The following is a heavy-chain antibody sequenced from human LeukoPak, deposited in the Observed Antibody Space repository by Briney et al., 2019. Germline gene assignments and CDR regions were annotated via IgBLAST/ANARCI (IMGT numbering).Heavy chain of an antibody. CDR1: GFTFSGSA. D-gene: IGHD2-15*01. Sequence: GGSLRLSCAASGFTFSGSAMHWVRQASGKGLEWVGRIRSKANSYATAYAASVKGRFTISRDDSKNTAYLQMNSLKTEDTAVYYCTRVGPGEGNPVVAYRDYWGQGTLVTVSS. CDR3: TRVGPGEGNPVVAYRDY. CDR2: IRSKANSYAT. V-gene: IGHV3-73*01. J-gene: IGHJ4*02.